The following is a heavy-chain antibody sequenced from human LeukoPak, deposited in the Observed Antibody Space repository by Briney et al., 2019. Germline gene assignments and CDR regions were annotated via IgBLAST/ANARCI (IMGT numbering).Heavy chain of an antibody. D-gene: IGHD4-17*01. CDR1: GFTFSNYA. CDR3: HALTVTTGPFDY. Sequence: PGGSLRLSCAASGFTFSNYAMSWVRQAPGKGLEWVSAISSSSSYIYYADSVKGRFTISRDNAKNSLYLQMNSLRAEDTAVYYCHALTVTTGPFDYWGQGTLVTVSS. CDR2: ISSSSSYI. J-gene: IGHJ4*02. V-gene: IGHV3-21*01.